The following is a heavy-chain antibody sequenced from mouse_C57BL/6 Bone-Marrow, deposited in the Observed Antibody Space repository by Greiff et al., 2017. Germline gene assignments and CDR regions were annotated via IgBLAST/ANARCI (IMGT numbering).Heavy chain of an antibody. CDR2: INPGSGNA. V-gene: IGHV1-76*01. J-gene: IGHJ3*01. CDR3: ARADYDSYYACFAY. CDR1: GYTFTDYY. D-gene: IGHD2-3*01. Sequence: QVQLQQSGAELVRPGASVKLSCKASGYTFTDYYINWVKQRPGQGLEWIARINPGSGNASYNEKFKGKATLTAEKSSSTAYMQRSSLTSEDSAVFFCARADYDSYYACFAYWGQGTLVTVSA.